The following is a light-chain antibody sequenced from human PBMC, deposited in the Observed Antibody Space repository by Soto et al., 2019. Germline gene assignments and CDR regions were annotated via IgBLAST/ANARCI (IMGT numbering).Light chain of an antibody. J-gene: IGKJ4*01. CDR3: QQYNSYPLT. Sequence: DIQMTQSPSTLSASVGDRVTITCRASQSISNYLNWYQQKPGKAPELLIYAASSLQSGVPSRFSGSGSGTEFTLTISGLQPDDFATYYCQQYNSYPLTFGGGTKVDIK. CDR2: AAS. CDR1: QSISNY. V-gene: IGKV1-5*01.